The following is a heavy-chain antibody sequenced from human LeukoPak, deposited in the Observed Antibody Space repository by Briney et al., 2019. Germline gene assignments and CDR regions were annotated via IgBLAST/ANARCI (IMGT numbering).Heavy chain of an antibody. Sequence: ASVKVPCKASGYTFTTYGISWVRQAPGQGLEWMGWISAYNGNTNYAQRLQGRVTMTTDTSTSTAYMELRSLRSDDTAVYYCAKDGTVTSGGPAYYYYGMDVWGQGTTVTVSS. V-gene: IGHV1-18*01. CDR1: GYTFTTYG. CDR3: AKDGTVTSGGPAYYYYGMDV. J-gene: IGHJ6*02. CDR2: ISAYNGNT. D-gene: IGHD4-17*01.